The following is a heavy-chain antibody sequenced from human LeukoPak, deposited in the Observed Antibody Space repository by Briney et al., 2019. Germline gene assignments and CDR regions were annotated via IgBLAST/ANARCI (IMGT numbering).Heavy chain of an antibody. CDR3: SKDMYSSSWFYYGMDV. V-gene: IGHV3-21*04. J-gene: IGHJ6*02. Sequence: NTGGSLRLSCVASGFTFSSYTMNWVRQAPGKGLEWVSSITSDSSYMYYADSVKGRFTISRDNSKNSLYLQMNSLRTEDTALYYCSKDMYSSSWFYYGMDVWGQGTTVTVSS. CDR2: ITSDSSYM. D-gene: IGHD6-13*01. CDR1: GFTFSSYT.